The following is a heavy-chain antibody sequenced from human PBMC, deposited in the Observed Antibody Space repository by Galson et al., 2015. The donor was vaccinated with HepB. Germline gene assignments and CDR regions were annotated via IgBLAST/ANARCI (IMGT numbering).Heavy chain of an antibody. D-gene: IGHD1-1*01. V-gene: IGHV7-4-1*02. CDR3: ARGPTGAPDY. CDR2: INPNTGNP. Sequence: SVKVSCKASGYRFIEYGVNWVRQAPGQGLEWMGWINPNTGNPTYAQGFTGRFVFSSDTSVTTAYLQISGLAPDDSAIYFCARGPTGAPDYWGQGTLVTVSS. J-gene: IGHJ4*02. CDR1: GYRFIEYG.